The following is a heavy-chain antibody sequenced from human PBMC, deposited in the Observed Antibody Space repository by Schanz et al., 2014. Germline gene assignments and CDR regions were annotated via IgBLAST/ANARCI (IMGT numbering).Heavy chain of an antibody. D-gene: IGHD6-19*01. Sequence: QVRLVQSGAELKMPGATVKVSCETSGYTFTNYGVSWVRQAPGQGLEWMGIINPSGGSTSYAQKFQGRVTMTRDTSTSTVYMYLSSLRSEDTAVYYCARRYSSGWYEFDYWGQGTLVTVSS. CDR2: INPSGGST. CDR1: GYTFTNYG. J-gene: IGHJ4*02. V-gene: IGHV1-46*03. CDR3: ARRYSSGWYEFDY.